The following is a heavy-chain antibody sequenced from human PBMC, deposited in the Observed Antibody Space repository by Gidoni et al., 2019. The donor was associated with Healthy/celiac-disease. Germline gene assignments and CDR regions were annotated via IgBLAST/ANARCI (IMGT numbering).Heavy chain of an antibody. CDR1: GVTFSSYA. D-gene: IGHD4-17*01. CDR3: AKLSSVYGDYGGYFDY. Sequence: EVQLLESGGGLVQPGGSLRLSCAASGVTFSSYAMSWVRRAPGKGLEWVSAISGSGGSTYYADSVKGRFTISRDNSKNTLYLQMNSLRAEDTAVYYCAKLSSVYGDYGGYFDYWGQGTLVTVSS. CDR2: ISGSGGST. V-gene: IGHV3-23*01. J-gene: IGHJ4*02.